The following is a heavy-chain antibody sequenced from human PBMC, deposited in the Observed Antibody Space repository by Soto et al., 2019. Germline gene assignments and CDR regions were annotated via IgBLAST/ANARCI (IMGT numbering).Heavy chain of an antibody. J-gene: IGHJ4*02. D-gene: IGHD4-17*01. Sequence: QVQLQESGPGLVKPSQTLSLTCNVSGGSVSSGGYYWSWIRQHPGKGLEWIGYIYYTGTTYYNPSLPSRVTISLGTSKNQFSLPLTSVAAADTAIYYCASEPTVPSGFDSWGQGTLVTVSS. V-gene: IGHV4-31*03. CDR3: ASEPTVPSGFDS. CDR1: GGSVSSGGYY. CDR2: IYYTGTT.